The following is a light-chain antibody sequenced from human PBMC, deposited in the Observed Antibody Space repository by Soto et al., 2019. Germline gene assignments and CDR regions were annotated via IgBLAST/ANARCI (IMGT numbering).Light chain of an antibody. Sequence: QSALTQPASVSGSPGQSITISCTGTSSDVGGYNYVSWYPQHPGKAPKLMIYDVSNRPSGVSNRFSGSKSGNTASLTISGLQAEDEADYYCSSYTSSSTGNVFGTGTKLTVL. CDR2: DVS. V-gene: IGLV2-14*01. CDR3: SSYTSSSTGNV. J-gene: IGLJ1*01. CDR1: SSDVGGYNY.